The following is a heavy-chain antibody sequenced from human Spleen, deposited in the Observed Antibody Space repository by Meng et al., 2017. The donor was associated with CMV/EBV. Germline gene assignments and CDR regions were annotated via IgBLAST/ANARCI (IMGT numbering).Heavy chain of an antibody. Sequence: GGSLRLSCAASGFTFGGYCMNWVRQAPGKGLEWVSSISSSGVYIFYANSVEGRFTISRDNAKNSLHLQMNNLRAEDTAVYYCVRSPGSCSSTSCYSNHFDYWGQGALVTVSS. V-gene: IGHV3-21*01. CDR3: VRSPGSCSSTSCYSNHFDY. D-gene: IGHD2-2*01. CDR1: GFTFGGYC. J-gene: IGHJ4*02. CDR2: ISSSGVYI.